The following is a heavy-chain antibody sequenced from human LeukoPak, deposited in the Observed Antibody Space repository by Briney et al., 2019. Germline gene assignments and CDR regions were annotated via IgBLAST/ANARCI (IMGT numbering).Heavy chain of an antibody. CDR3: ARHISSRGASDY. J-gene: IGHJ4*02. Sequence: SEILSLTCTVSGYSISTGYYWDWIRQPPGKGLEWIGTFYHGGSTYYNPSLKSRVTISVDTSKNQFSLKLSSVTAADTAVYYCARHISSRGASDYWGQGTLVTVSS. CDR1: GYSISTGYY. V-gene: IGHV4-38-2*02. CDR2: FYHGGST. D-gene: IGHD1-26*01.